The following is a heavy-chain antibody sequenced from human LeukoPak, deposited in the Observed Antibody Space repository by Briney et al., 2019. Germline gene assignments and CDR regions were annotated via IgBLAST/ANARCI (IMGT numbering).Heavy chain of an antibody. D-gene: IGHD2-2*01. CDR2: ISSSGSTI. CDR1: GFTFSDYY. V-gene: IGHV3-11*04. J-gene: IGHJ4*02. CDR3: ARDRYCSSTSCYSTLDY. Sequence: GGSLRLSCAASGFTFSDYYMSWIRQAPGKGLEWVSYISSSGSTIYYADSVKGRFTISRDNAKNSLYLQMNSLRAEDTAVYYCARDRYCSSTSCYSTLDYWGQGTLVTVSS.